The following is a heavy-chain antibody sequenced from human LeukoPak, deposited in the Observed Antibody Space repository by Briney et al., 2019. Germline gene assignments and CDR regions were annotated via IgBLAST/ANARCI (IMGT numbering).Heavy chain of an antibody. V-gene: IGHV3-20*04. CDR2: INWNGGST. CDR1: GFTFDDYG. CDR3: ARGLPYYDFWRAFDY. Sequence: GGSLRLSCAASGFTFDDYGMSWVCQAPGKGLEWVSGINWNGGSTGYADSVKGRFTISRDNAKNSLYLQMNSLRAEDTALYYCARGLPYYDFWRAFDYWGQGTLVTVSS. D-gene: IGHD3-3*01. J-gene: IGHJ4*02.